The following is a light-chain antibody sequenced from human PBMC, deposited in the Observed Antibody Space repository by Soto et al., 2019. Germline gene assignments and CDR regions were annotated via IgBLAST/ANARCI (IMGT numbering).Light chain of an antibody. CDR3: QHYGSSPQT. J-gene: IGKJ1*01. V-gene: IGKV3-20*01. CDR1: QSVTSNY. CDR2: AAF. Sequence: EIVLTQSPGTLSLSPGERATLSCRASQSVTSNYLAWYQQKPGQPPSLLIYAAFSRAPGIPDRFSGSGSGTDVTLTISRLEPEDFAVYYCQHYGSSPQTFGQGTKVEIK.